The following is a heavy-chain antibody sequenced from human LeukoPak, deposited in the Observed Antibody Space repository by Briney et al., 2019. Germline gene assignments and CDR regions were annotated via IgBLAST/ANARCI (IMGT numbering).Heavy chain of an antibody. V-gene: IGHV4-39*01. CDR1: GFTVSSNS. Sequence: PGGSLRLSCTVSGFTVSSNSMSWVRQPPGKGLEWIGSIYYSGSTHYNPSLKSRVTISVDTSKNQFSLKLSSVTAADTAVYYCARHVRLYGSGPYNWFDPWGQGTLVTVSS. CDR2: IYYSGST. J-gene: IGHJ5*02. D-gene: IGHD3-10*01. CDR3: ARHVRLYGSGPYNWFDP.